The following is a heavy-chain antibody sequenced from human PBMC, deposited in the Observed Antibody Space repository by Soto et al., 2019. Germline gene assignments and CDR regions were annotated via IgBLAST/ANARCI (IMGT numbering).Heavy chain of an antibody. CDR1: GGTFSSHS. J-gene: IGHJ4*02. D-gene: IGHD4-17*01. CDR3: AREVGYGDFSAALLD. Sequence: VQLMQSGAEVKQPGSSVKVSCKASGGTFSSHSINWVRQAPGQGLKWMGGIITLFGTANYAQNFQGRVTITADQSTSTAYMELNSLRSDDTAVYYCAREVGYGDFSAALLDWGQGTLVTVSS. CDR2: IITLFGTA. V-gene: IGHV1-69*01.